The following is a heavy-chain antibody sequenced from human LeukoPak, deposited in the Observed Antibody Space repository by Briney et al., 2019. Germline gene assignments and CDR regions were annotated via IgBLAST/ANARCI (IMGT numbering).Heavy chain of an antibody. J-gene: IGHJ5*02. CDR1: GFTFSSYS. CDR2: ISSSSSYI. Sequence: GGSLRLSCAAFGFTFSSYSMNWVRQAPGKGLEWVSSISSSSSYIYYADSVKGRFTISRDNAKNSLYLQMNSLRAEDTAVYYCARGPYSSSWYDWFDPWGQGTLVTVSS. V-gene: IGHV3-21*01. CDR3: ARGPYSSSWYDWFDP. D-gene: IGHD6-13*01.